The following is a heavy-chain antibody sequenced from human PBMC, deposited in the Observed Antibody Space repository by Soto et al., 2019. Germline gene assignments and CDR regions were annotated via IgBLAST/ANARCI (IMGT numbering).Heavy chain of an antibody. CDR3: APHVSCSGGSCQYDAFAI. Sequence: EVQVLESGGGLVQPGGSLRLSCEGAEFTVSGHAMTWIRQAPGQGPEWVSTITAAGGTYYADSVKGRFAMSRDTSENTLYLQMNSLGAEDTAAYYCAPHVSCSGGSCQYDAFAIRGQGTMVTVSS. CDR1: EFTVSGHA. D-gene: IGHD2-15*01. J-gene: IGHJ3*02. CDR2: ITAAGGT. V-gene: IGHV3-23*01.